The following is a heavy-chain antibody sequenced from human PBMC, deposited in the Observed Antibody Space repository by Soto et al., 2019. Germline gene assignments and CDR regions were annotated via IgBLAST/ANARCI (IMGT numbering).Heavy chain of an antibody. D-gene: IGHD6-19*01. V-gene: IGHV1-69*01. Sequence: QVQLVQSGAEVKKPGSSVKVSCKASGGTFSSYAISWVRQAPGQGLEWMGGIIPIYGTANYAQKFQGSVTIPADESTRTAYMERSSLRSEDTAVYYCARAGQWLVGWWFDPWGQGTLVTVSS. CDR3: ARAGQWLVGWWFDP. CDR1: GGTFSSYA. CDR2: IIPIYGTA. J-gene: IGHJ5*02.